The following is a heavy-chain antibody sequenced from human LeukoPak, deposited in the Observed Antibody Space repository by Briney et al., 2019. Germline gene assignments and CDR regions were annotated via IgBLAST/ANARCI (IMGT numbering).Heavy chain of an antibody. Sequence: GGSLRLSCAASGFTFSSYWMHWVRQAPGKGLVWVSRINSDGSSTSYADSVKGRFTISRDNAKNTLYLQMNSLRAEDTAVYYCARRMATTKPLDYWGQGTLVTVSS. CDR2: INSDGSST. D-gene: IGHD5-24*01. CDR3: ARRMATTKPLDY. J-gene: IGHJ4*02. V-gene: IGHV3-74*01. CDR1: GFTFSSYW.